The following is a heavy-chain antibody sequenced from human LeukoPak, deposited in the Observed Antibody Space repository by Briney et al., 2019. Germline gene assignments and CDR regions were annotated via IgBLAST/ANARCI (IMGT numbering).Heavy chain of an antibody. J-gene: IGHJ4*02. D-gene: IGHD4-11*01. CDR3: VRVGYTNYGIDY. CDR2: INSDGSST. CDR1: GFTFGSYW. Sequence: PGGSLRLSCAASGFTFGSYWMHWVRQAPGKGLVWVSRINSDGSSTSYADSVKGRFTISRDNAKNTLYLQMNSLRAEDTAVYYCVRVGYTNYGIDYWGQGTLVTVSS. V-gene: IGHV3-74*01.